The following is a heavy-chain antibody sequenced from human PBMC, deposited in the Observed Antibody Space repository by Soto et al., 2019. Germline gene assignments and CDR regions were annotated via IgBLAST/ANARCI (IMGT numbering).Heavy chain of an antibody. CDR1: GGSISSSNW. CDR3: ARADVDTAMETFDY. Sequence: PSETLSLTCAASGGSISSSNWWSWVRQPPGKGLEWIGEIYHSGSTNYNPSLKSRVTISVDKSKNQFSLKLSSVTAADTAVYYCARADVDTAMETFDYWGQGTLVTVSS. CDR2: IYHSGST. V-gene: IGHV4-4*02. D-gene: IGHD5-18*01. J-gene: IGHJ4*02.